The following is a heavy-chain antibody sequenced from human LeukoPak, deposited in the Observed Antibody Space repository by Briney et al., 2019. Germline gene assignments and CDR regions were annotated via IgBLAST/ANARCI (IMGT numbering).Heavy chain of an antibody. V-gene: IGHV3-30*02. J-gene: IGHJ4*02. D-gene: IGHD6-13*01. CDR1: RFTFSSYG. Sequence: GGSLRLSCAASRFTFSSYGMHWVRQAPGKGLEWVAYIQYDGSNEQYADSVKGRFSISRDSSKNILYLQMNSLRSEDTAVYYCARGYSSSWYSPYYFDYWGQGTLVTVSS. CDR3: ARGYSSSWYSPYYFDY. CDR2: IQYDGSNE.